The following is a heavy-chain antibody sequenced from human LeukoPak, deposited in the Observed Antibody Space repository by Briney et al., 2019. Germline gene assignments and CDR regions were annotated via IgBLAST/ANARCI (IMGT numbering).Heavy chain of an antibody. J-gene: IGHJ6*02. CDR3: ARDPSYYDSSGPLYYGMDV. CDR2: ISSSGSTI. V-gene: IGHV3-48*03. D-gene: IGHD3-22*01. Sequence: GGSLRLSCAASGFTFSSYEMNWVRQAPGKGLEWVSYISSSGSTIYYADSVKGRFTISRDNAKNSLYLQLNSLRAEDTAVYYCARDPSYYDSSGPLYYGMDVWGQGTMVTVSS. CDR1: GFTFSSYE.